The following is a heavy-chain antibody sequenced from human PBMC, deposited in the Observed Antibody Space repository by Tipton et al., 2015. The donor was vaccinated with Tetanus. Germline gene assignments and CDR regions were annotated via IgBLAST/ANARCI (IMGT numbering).Heavy chain of an antibody. CDR3: AKEFQRARIRFFDS. CDR1: GFTFNIYT. V-gene: IGHV3-21*01. Sequence: SLRLSCAASGFTFNIYTMCWVRQAPGKGLEWVSSISTAGNYIYYLDSVKGRFTVSRDNSKNTLYLQMNSLRPEDTAVYYCAKEFQRARIRFFDSWGQGTQVTASS. J-gene: IGHJ4*02. CDR2: ISTAGNYI. D-gene: IGHD3-10*01.